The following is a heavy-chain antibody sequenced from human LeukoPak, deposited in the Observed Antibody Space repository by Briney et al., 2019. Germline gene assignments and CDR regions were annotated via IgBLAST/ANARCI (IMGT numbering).Heavy chain of an antibody. Sequence: SETLSLTCTVSGASFSSTNYYWGWIRQPPGKGREWIGRIYSSGSTNYNSSLKSRVTMSVDTSKNQVSLNLSSVTAADTAVYYCATGDGYNSFDYWGQGTLVTVSS. D-gene: IGHD5-24*01. V-gene: IGHV4-39*07. CDR3: ATGDGYNSFDY. CDR1: GASFSSTNYY. CDR2: IYSSGST. J-gene: IGHJ4*02.